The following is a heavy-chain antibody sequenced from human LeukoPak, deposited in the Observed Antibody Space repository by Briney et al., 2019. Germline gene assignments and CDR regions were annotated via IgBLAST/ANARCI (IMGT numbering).Heavy chain of an antibody. J-gene: IGHJ4*02. D-gene: IGHD3-9*01. V-gene: IGHV3-23*01. Sequence: GGSLRLSCAASGFTFSSYAIHWVRQAPGKGLEWVSAVTGGGGSTYYADSVKGRFTISRDNSKNMLYLQMNSLRAEDTAIYYCAKDYDTLTGYYSLSDYWGQGTLVTVSS. CDR3: AKDYDTLTGYYSLSDY. CDR2: VTGGGGST. CDR1: GFTFSSYA.